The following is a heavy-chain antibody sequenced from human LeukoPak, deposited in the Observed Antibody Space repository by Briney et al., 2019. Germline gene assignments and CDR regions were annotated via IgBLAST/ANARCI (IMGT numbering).Heavy chain of an antibody. J-gene: IGHJ4*02. Sequence: KPGGSLRLSCAASGFTFSSYGMHWVRQAPGKGLEWVAVIWYDGSNKYYADSVKGRFTISRDNSKNTLYLQMNSLRPEDTALYYCARVRHTPGVVTTATVRFAFDNWGQGTLVTVSS. V-gene: IGHV3-33*01. CDR1: GFTFSSYG. CDR2: IWYDGSNK. D-gene: IGHD2-21*02. CDR3: ARVRHTPGVVTTATVRFAFDN.